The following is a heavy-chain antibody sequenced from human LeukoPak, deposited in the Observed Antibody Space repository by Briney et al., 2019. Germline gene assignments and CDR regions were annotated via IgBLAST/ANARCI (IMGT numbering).Heavy chain of an antibody. J-gene: IGHJ4*02. Sequence: GGSLRLSCAVSRFTVSSNFMSWVRQAPGKGPEWVSVIYTSGITYYADSVRGRFTISRDNSKNTLYLQIDSLTAEDTAVYYCAREDAGGTYSFDYWGQGTLVTVSS. D-gene: IGHD1-26*01. CDR2: IYTSGIT. CDR1: RFTVSSNF. V-gene: IGHV3-66*01. CDR3: AREDAGGTYSFDY.